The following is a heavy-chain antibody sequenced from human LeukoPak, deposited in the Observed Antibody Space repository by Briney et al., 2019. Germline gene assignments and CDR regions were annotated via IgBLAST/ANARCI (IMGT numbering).Heavy chain of an antibody. CDR2: ISGSGGST. CDR3: AKGDSSGWYLGLYYFDY. D-gene: IGHD6-19*01. CDR1: GFTFSSYA. J-gene: IGHJ4*02. Sequence: PGGSLRLSCAASGFTFSSYAMSWVRQAPGKGLERVSAISGSGGSTYYADSVKGRFTISRDNSKNTLYLQMNSLRAEDTAVYYCAKGDSSGWYLGLYYFDYWGQGTLVTVSS. V-gene: IGHV3-23*01.